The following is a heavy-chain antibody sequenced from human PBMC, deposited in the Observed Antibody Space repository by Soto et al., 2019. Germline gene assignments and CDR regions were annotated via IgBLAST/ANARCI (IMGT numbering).Heavy chain of an antibody. CDR1: GYAFTTYD. D-gene: IGHD3-10*02. V-gene: IGHV1-8*01. Sequence: QVQLVQSGAEVKKPGASVKVSCKASGYAFTTYDINWVRQATGQGPEWMGWMNPNSGHTVYAQKFQGRVTVTRDTSINTAYMELSSLRSEDTSVYYCARGSMVFGGYGIDVWGQGTTVTVSS. CDR2: MNPNSGHT. CDR3: ARGSMVFGGYGIDV. J-gene: IGHJ6*02.